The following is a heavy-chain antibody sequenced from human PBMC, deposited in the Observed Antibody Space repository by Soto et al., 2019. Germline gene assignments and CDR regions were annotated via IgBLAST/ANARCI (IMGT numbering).Heavy chain of an antibody. CDR3: ASALQWLSRARLPLAV. V-gene: IGHV6-1*01. J-gene: IGHJ6*02. CDR1: GDSVSSNSAA. Sequence: PSHTLSLTCVMSGDSVSSNSAAWNCIRQSPSRGLEWLGRTYYRSKWYNDYSVSVKSRITINPDTSKNQFSLQLNSVTPEDSAVYYCASALQWLSRARLPLAVWGQGTTVSVSS. CDR2: TYYRSKWYN. D-gene: IGHD3-22*01.